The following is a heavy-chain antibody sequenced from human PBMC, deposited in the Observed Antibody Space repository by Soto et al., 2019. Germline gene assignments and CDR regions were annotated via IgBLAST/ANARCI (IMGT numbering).Heavy chain of an antibody. V-gene: IGHV3-23*01. J-gene: IGHJ6*02. D-gene: IGHD6-13*01. Sequence: GSLRLSCAASGFTFSSYAMSWVRQAPGKGLEWVSAISGSGGSTYYADSVKGRFTISRDNSKNTLYLQMNSLRAEDTAVYYCARMGAAAATYGMDVWGQGTSVTVSS. CDR3: ARMGAAAATYGMDV. CDR2: ISGSGGST. CDR1: GFTFSSYA.